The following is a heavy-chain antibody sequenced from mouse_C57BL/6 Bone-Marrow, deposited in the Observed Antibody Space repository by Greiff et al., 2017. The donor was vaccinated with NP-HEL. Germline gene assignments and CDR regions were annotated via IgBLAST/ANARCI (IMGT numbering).Heavy chain of an antibody. J-gene: IGHJ3*01. D-gene: IGHD1-1*01. V-gene: IGHV7-3*01. CDR2: IRNKANGYTT. Sequence: EVQRVESGGGLVQPGGSLSLSCAASGFTFTDYYMSWVRQPPGKALEWLGFIRNKANGYTTEYSASVKGRFTISRDNSQSILYLQMNALRAEDSATYYCARYMYGSSPAWFAYWGQGTLVTVSA. CDR1: GFTFTDYY. CDR3: ARYMYGSSPAWFAY.